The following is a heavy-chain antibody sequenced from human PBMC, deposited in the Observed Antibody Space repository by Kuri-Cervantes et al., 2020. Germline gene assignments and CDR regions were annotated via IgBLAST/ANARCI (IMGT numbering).Heavy chain of an antibody. CDR2: IYYSGST. CDR3: ARLNYYGSGSDY. Sequence: GSLRLSCTVSGGSISSSSYYWSWIRQPPGKGLEWIGYIYYSGSTNYNPSLKSRVTISVDTSKNQFSLKLSSVTAADTAVYYCARLNYYGSGSDYWGQGTLVTVSS. CDR1: GGSISSSSYY. D-gene: IGHD3-10*01. J-gene: IGHJ4*02. V-gene: IGHV4-61*01.